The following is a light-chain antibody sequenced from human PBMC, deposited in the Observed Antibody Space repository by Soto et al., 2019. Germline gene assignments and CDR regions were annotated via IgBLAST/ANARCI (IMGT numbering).Light chain of an antibody. J-gene: IGLJ2*01. CDR1: SSNIGAGYD. CDR3: QSYDSSMSGWL. Sequence: QSVLTQPPSVYGDPGQRVTISCTGSSSNIGAGYDVHWYQQLPGTAPKLLVHGNTDRPSGVPDRFSGSKSGTSASLAITGLQAEDEADYYCQSYDSSMSGWLFGGGTKLTVL. CDR2: GNT. V-gene: IGLV1-40*01.